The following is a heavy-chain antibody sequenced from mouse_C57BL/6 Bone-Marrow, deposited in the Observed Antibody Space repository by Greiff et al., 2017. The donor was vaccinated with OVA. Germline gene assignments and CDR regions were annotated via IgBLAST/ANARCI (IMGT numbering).Heavy chain of an antibody. CDR3: EAFYAARRYFDV. D-gene: IGHD6-5*01. J-gene: IGHJ1*03. V-gene: IGHV1-64*01. Sequence: QVQLKQPGAELVKPGASVKLSCKASGYTFTSYWMHWVKQRPGQGLEWIGMIHPNSGSTNYNEKFKSKATLTVDKSSSTAYMQLSSLTSEDSAVYYCEAFYAARRYFDVWGTGTTVTVSS. CDR2: IHPNSGST. CDR1: GYTFTSYW.